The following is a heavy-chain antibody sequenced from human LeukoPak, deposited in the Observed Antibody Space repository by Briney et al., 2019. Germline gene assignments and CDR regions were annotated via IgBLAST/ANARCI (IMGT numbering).Heavy chain of an antibody. J-gene: IGHJ3*02. Sequence: GGSLRLSCAASGLTFSSCAMSWVRQAPGKGLEWVSAISGSGGSTYYADSVKGRFTISRDNSKNTLYLQMNSLRAEDTAVYYCANLITMVRGESFDIWGQGTMVTVSS. CDR2: ISGSGGST. V-gene: IGHV3-23*01. CDR3: ANLITMVRGESFDI. D-gene: IGHD3-10*01. CDR1: GLTFSSCA.